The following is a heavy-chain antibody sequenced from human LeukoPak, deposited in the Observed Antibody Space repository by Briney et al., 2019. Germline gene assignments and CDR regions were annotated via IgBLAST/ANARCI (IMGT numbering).Heavy chain of an antibody. CDR2: IAYGGSRA. Sequence: PGGSLRLSCAASGFTFSSYAMSWVRQTPGKGLEWVAVIAYGGSRAFYADSVKGRFTISRDNSKNTMSVQMDDLRAEDTAVYYCTRYNNDHFDYWGQGTLVTVSS. CDR3: TRYNNDHFDY. D-gene: IGHD1-14*01. V-gene: IGHV3-33*08. CDR1: GFTFSSYA. J-gene: IGHJ4*02.